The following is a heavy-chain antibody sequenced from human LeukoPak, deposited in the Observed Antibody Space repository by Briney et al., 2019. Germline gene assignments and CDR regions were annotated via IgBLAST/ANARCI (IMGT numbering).Heavy chain of an antibody. D-gene: IGHD6-19*01. CDR1: GGTFSSYA. Sequence: GASVKVSCKASGGTFSSYAISWVRQAPGQGLEWMGGIIPIFGTANYAQKFQGRVTITADESTSTAYMELSSLRSEDTAVYYCATARKQWLVPDYWGQGTLVTVSS. CDR2: IIPIFGTA. V-gene: IGHV1-69*13. CDR3: ATARKQWLVPDY. J-gene: IGHJ4*02.